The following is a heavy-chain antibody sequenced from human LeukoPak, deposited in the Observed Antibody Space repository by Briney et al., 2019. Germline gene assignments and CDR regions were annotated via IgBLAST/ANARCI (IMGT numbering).Heavy chain of an antibody. J-gene: IGHJ4*02. D-gene: IGHD3-22*01. Sequence: PSETLSLTCTVSGDSISSGDYYWSWIRQPAGKGLEWIGRISSSGSTNYNPSLKSRVTISVDTSKNQFSLKLSSVTAADTAVYYCARADYYDSSGYNYWGQGTLVTVSS. CDR1: GDSISSGDYY. CDR2: ISSSGST. V-gene: IGHV4-61*02. CDR3: ARADYYDSSGYNY.